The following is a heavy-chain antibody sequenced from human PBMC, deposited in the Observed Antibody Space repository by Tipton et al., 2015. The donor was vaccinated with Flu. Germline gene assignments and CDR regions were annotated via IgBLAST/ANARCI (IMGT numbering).Heavy chain of an antibody. CDR3: ARDRGYSCFDY. Sequence: SLRLSCAASGFSFSSYWMSWVRQAPGKGLEWVANMNQDGSEENYMDAVKGRFSISRDNAKNSVYLQMNSLRAGDTAVYYCARDRGYSCFDYWGLGNLVTVSS. D-gene: IGHD5-12*01. J-gene: IGHJ4*02. CDR1: GFSFSSYW. V-gene: IGHV3-7*01. CDR2: MNQDGSEE.